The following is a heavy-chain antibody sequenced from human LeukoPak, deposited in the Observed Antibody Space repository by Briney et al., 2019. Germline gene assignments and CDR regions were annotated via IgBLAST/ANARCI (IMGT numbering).Heavy chain of an antibody. V-gene: IGHV3-33*08. CDR2: IWYDGSNK. CDR1: GFTFSSYG. D-gene: IGHD5-12*01. J-gene: IGHJ4*02. Sequence: GGSLRLSCAASGFTFSSYGMHWVRRAPGKGLEWVALIWYDGSNKYYADSVQGRFIISRDNSKNTLYLQMNSLRAEDTAVYYCAREMGLNIVATFGYWGQGTLVTVSS. CDR3: AREMGLNIVATFGY.